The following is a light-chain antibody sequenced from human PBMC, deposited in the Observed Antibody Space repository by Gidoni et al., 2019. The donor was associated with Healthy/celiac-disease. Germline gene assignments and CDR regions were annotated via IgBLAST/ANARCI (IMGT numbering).Light chain of an antibody. J-gene: IGKJ5*01. CDR3: QQWAT. CDR2: DAS. Sequence: DIQMTQSPSSLSASVGDRVTITCQASQDISNYLNWYQQKPGKAPKLLIYDASTLETGVPSRFSGSGSGTDFTFTISSLQPEDIATYYCQQWATFGQGTRLEIK. CDR1: QDISNY. V-gene: IGKV1-33*01.